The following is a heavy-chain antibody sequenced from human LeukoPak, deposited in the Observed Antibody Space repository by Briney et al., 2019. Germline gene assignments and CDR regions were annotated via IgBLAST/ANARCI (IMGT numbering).Heavy chain of an antibody. CDR2: ISSSGNTI. Sequence: PGRSLRLSCAASGFTFSNYEMNWVRQAPGKGLEWVSYISSSGNTIYHADSVKGRFTISRDNAKNSLYLQMNSLRAEDTAVYYCARGVYDSSGYYHYWGQGTLVTVSS. D-gene: IGHD3-22*01. V-gene: IGHV3-48*03. CDR1: GFTFSNYE. J-gene: IGHJ4*02. CDR3: ARGVYDSSGYYHY.